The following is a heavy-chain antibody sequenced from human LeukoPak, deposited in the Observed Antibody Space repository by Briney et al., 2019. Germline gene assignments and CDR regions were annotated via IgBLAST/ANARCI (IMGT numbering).Heavy chain of an antibody. CDR2: IYYSGST. CDR3: ARHDGYSSGSVPYY. V-gene: IGHV4-59*08. Sequence: PSETLSLTCTVSGGSISSYYWSWIRQPPGKGLEWIGYIYYSGSTNYNPSLKSRVTISVDTSKNQFSLKLSSVTAADTAVYYCARHDGYSSGSVPYYWGQGTLVTVSS. J-gene: IGHJ4*02. D-gene: IGHD6-19*01. CDR1: GGSISSYY.